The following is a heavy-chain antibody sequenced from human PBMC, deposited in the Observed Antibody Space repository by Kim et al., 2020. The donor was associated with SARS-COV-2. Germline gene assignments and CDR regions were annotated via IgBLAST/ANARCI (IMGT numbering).Heavy chain of an antibody. V-gene: IGHV3-48*02. CDR2: ISSSSSTI. D-gene: IGHD2-2*03. J-gene: IGHJ1*01. CDR1: GFTFSSYS. CDR3: ASGYCSSTSCLHVYFQH. Sequence: GGSLRLSCAASGFTFSSYSMNWVRQAPGKGLEWVSYISSSSSTIYYADSVKGRFTISRDNAKNSLYLQMNSLRDEDTAVYYCASGYCSSTSCLHVYFQHWGQGTLVTVSS.